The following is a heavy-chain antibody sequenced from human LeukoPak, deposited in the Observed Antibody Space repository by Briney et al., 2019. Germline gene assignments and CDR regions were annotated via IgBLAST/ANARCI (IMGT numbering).Heavy chain of an antibody. V-gene: IGHV4-61*02. CDR2: IYTSGST. J-gene: IGHJ6*03. CDR3: ASVRLKITIFGVVKYYYYMDV. CDR1: GGSISSGSYY. Sequence: SETLSLTCTVSGGSISSGSYYWSWIRQPAGKGLEWIGRIYTSGSTNYNPSLKSRVTISVDTSKNQFSLKLSSVTAADTAVYYCASVRLKITIFGVVKYYYYMDVWGKGTTVTVSS. D-gene: IGHD3-3*01.